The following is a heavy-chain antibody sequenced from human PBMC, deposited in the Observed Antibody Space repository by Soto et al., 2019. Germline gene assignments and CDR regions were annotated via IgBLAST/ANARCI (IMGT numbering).Heavy chain of an antibody. J-gene: IGHJ6*02. V-gene: IGHV3-30*18. Sequence: QVPLVESGGGVVQPGRSLRLSCAASGFTFSSYGMHWVRQAPGKGLEWVALISYDGSNKYYADSVKGRFTISRDNSKNTLYLQMNSLRAEDTAVFYCAKDHPAVAGLYHYYGMDVWGQGTTVTVSS. CDR1: GFTFSSYG. CDR2: ISYDGSNK. D-gene: IGHD6-19*01. CDR3: AKDHPAVAGLYHYYGMDV.